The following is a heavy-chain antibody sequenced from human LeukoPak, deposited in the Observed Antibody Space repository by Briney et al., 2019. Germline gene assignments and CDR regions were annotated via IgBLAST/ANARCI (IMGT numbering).Heavy chain of an antibody. Sequence: GASVKVSCKASGYTFTGYYIHWVRQAPGQGLEWMGWINPNSGGTNYAQKFQGRVTMTRDTSISTAYMELSRLRSDDTAVYYCARDAEVLLWFGPHQDARFDPWGQGTLVTVSS. J-gene: IGHJ5*02. D-gene: IGHD3-10*01. CDR1: GYTFTGYY. V-gene: IGHV1-2*02. CDR2: INPNSGGT. CDR3: ARDAEVLLWFGPHQDARFDP.